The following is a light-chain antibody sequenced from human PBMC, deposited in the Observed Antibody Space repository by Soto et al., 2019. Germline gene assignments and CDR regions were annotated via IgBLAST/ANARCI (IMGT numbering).Light chain of an antibody. CDR2: GFSS. CDR1: QSVSTN. Sequence: EIVMTQSPATLSVARGERATLSCRASQSVSTNLAWYQQKPGQAPRLLIYGFSSTRATGIPARFSASGSGAEFTLTISSLQSEDFALYYCQQYNNWPPTFGQGTRLEIK. CDR3: QQYNNWPPT. V-gene: IGKV3-15*01. J-gene: IGKJ5*01.